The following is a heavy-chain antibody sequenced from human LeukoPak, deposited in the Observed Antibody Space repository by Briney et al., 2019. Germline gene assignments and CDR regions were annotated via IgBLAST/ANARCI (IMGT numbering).Heavy chain of an antibody. J-gene: IGHJ3*02. CDR1: GFTFSSYG. CDR3: SSYASYDSSGRGAFDI. CDR2: ISYDGSNK. V-gene: IGHV3-30*03. D-gene: IGHD3-22*01. Sequence: GGSLRLSCAASGFTFSSYGMHWVRQAPGKGLEWVAVISYDGSNKYYADSVKGRFTISRDNSKNTLYLQMNSLRAEDTAVYYCSSYASYDSSGRGAFDIWGQGTMVTVSS.